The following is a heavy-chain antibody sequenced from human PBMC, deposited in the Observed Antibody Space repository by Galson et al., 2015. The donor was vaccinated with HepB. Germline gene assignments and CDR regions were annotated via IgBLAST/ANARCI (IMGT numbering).Heavy chain of an antibody. D-gene: IGHD5-24*01. CDR3: ARGRNTAPINWFDP. CDR1: GFTFSSYS. V-gene: IGHV3-48*04. CDR2: IISSSSTI. J-gene: IGHJ5*02. Sequence: SLRLSCAASGFTFSSYSMNWVRQAPGKGLEWVSYIISSSSTIYYADSVRGRFTISRDNAKNSLYLQMNSLRAEDTAVYYCARGRNTAPINWFDPWGQGTLVTVSS.